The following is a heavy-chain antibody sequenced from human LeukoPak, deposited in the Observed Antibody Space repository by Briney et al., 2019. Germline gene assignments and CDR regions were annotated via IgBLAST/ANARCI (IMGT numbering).Heavy chain of an antibody. D-gene: IGHD3-3*01. V-gene: IGHV4-61*02. J-gene: IGHJ4*02. CDR1: GGSISSGSYY. Sequence: PSETLSLTCTVSGGSISSGSYYWSWIRQPAGKGLEWIGRIYTSGSTNYNPSLKSRVTISVDTSKNQFSLKLSSVTAADTAVYYCARGSYDFWSGYYTAVDYWGQGTLLTVSS. CDR2: IYTSGST. CDR3: ARGSYDFWSGYYTAVDY.